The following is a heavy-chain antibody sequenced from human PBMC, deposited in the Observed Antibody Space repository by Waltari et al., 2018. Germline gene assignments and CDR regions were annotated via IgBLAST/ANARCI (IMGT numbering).Heavy chain of an antibody. CDR2: INPNSGGT. J-gene: IGHJ3*02. Sequence: QVQLVQSGAEVKKPGASVKVSCKASGYTFTGYYMHWVRQAPGQGLEWMGWINPNSGGTNYAQKCQGRVTMTRDTSISTAYMELSRLRSDDTAVYYCARLGATLPDDAFDIWGQGTMVTVSS. V-gene: IGHV1-2*02. CDR3: ARLGATLPDDAFDI. CDR1: GYTFTGYY. D-gene: IGHD1-26*01.